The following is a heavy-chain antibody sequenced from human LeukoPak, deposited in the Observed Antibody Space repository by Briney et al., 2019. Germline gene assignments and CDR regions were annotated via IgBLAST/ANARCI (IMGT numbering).Heavy chain of an antibody. CDR2: IYPDDSDT. J-gene: IGHJ4*02. Sequence: GESLKISCKASGYSFTTHWIGWVRQKPGKGLECMGIIYPDDSDTRYSPSFQGQVNISADQSSNTTYLQWSSLKASDTAIYYCARPRREVAALDYWGQGTLVTVSS. V-gene: IGHV5-51*01. CDR3: ARPRREVAALDY. CDR1: GYSFTTHW. D-gene: IGHD6-6*01.